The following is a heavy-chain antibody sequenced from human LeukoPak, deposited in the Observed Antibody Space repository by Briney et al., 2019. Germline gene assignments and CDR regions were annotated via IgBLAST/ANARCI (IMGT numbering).Heavy chain of an antibody. J-gene: IGHJ4*02. CDR1: GFTFSSYG. D-gene: IGHD6-13*01. V-gene: IGHV3-30*18. Sequence: GGSLRLSCAASGFTFSSYGMHWVRQAPGKGLEWVAVISYDGSNKYYADSVKGRFTISRDNSKNTLYLQMNSLRAEDTAVYYCAKDSSWYYFDYWGQGTLVTVSS. CDR2: ISYDGSNK. CDR3: AKDSSWYYFDY.